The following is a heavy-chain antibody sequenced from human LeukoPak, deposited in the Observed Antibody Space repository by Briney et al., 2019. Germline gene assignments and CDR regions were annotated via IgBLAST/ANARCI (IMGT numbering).Heavy chain of an antibody. Sequence: PGGSLRLSCAASGFTFTTYWMGWVRQAPGKGLEWVANIQQDGGAEHYADSVKGRFTISRDNAKNSLYLKLYSLRAEDTAVYYCARDAGYYVHDLWGQGTLVTVSP. CDR1: GFTFTTYW. V-gene: IGHV3-7*01. J-gene: IGHJ5*02. D-gene: IGHD3-10*02. CDR3: ARDAGYYVHDL. CDR2: IQQDGGAE.